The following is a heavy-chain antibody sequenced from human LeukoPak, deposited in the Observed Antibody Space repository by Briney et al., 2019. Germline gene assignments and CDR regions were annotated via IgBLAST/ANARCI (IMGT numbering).Heavy chain of an antibody. Sequence: SETLSLTCAVSGGSISSGGYSWSWIRQPPGQGLEWIGYIYHSGSTCYNPSLKSRVTISVDRSKNQFSLKLSSVTAADTAVYYCARGTTLYFQHWGQGTLVTVSS. V-gene: IGHV4-30-2*01. CDR1: GGSISSGGYS. CDR2: IYHSGST. J-gene: IGHJ1*01. CDR3: ARGTTLYFQH. D-gene: IGHD1-14*01.